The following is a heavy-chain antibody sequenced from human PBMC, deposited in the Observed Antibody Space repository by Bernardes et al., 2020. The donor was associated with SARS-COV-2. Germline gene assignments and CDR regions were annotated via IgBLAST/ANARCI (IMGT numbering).Heavy chain of an antibody. CDR3: ARENNGYNYASNWFDP. D-gene: IGHD5-18*01. J-gene: IGHJ5*02. V-gene: IGHV1-46*01. Sequence: ASVKVSCKASGYTFGRYYIHWVRQGPGQGLEWMGIFDPSGSYTTYAQKFQGRVTMTSDTSTSTVYMELTSLRSDDTAVYYCARENNGYNYASNWFDPWGQGTLVTVSS. CDR2: FDPSGSYT. CDR1: GYTFGRYY.